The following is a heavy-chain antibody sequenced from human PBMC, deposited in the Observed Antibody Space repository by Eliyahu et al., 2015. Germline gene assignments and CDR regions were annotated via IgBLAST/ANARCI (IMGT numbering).Heavy chain of an antibody. Sequence: EVQLLXSGGGLVQPGGSLXLSXXAXGXTFGVPAMPWVXQAPGKGLEGVSINSGSGTSSYYADSVKGRFTISRDNSKNTLYLQMNSLRAEDTAVYYCAKGGLGFKNFDYWGQGTLVTVSS. J-gene: IGHJ4*02. CDR1: GXTFGVPA. CDR3: AKGGLGFKNFDY. V-gene: IGHV3-23*01. CDR2: NSGSGTSS. D-gene: IGHD6-19*01.